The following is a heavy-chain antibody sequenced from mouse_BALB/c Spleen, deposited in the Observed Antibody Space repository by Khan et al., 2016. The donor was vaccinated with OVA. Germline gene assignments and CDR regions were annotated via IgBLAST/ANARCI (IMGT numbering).Heavy chain of an antibody. CDR2: INPTSGYT. V-gene: IGHV1-7*01. Sequence: VQLQESGAELAKPGASVKMSCTASGYTFTSYWMHWIKQRPGQGLEWIGYINPTSGYTDYNQKFKDKATLTADKSSSTAYMQLSSLTSDDSAVDYCARDRIDYWGQGTALTVSS. CDR1: GYTFTSYW. J-gene: IGHJ2*01. CDR3: ARDRIDY.